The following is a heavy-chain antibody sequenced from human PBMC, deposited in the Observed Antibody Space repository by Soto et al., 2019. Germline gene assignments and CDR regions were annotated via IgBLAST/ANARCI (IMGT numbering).Heavy chain of an antibody. Sequence: GGSLRLSSAASGFTFSTYAMSWVRQPPGKGLECVSSISGNSDTTAYTDSVKGRFTISRDNSKNTLYLQMNSLRAEDTAVYYCTGGPSTDILSGFDHWGQGTQVTVSS. CDR1: GFTFSTYA. J-gene: IGHJ4*02. CDR2: ISGNSDTT. V-gene: IGHV3-23*01. CDR3: TGGPSTDILSGFDH. D-gene: IGHD6-25*01.